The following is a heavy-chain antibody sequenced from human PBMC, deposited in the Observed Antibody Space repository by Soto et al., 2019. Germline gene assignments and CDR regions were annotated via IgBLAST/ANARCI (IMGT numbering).Heavy chain of an antibody. CDR3: VKNRGGAKYDFFE. CDR1: GFTFSSYS. J-gene: IGHJ6*02. Sequence: GGSLRLSCSASGFTFSSYSMHWVRQSPGKGLQYLSHISSDGDRIYYADSVRGRFSISRDNSNNMLYLQMNSLGPDDSAVYYCVKNRGGAKYDFFEWGQGTTVT. D-gene: IGHD3-3*01. CDR2: ISSDGDRI. V-gene: IGHV3-64D*06.